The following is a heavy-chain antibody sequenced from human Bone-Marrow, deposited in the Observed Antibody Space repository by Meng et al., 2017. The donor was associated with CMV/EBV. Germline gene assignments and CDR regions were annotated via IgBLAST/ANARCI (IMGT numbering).Heavy chain of an antibody. CDR2: LKQDGSEK. Sequence: GESLKISCAASGFTFSSYWMSWVRQAPGKGLEWVANLKQDGSEKFYVDSVKGRFTISRDNAKNSLYLQMNSLRAEDTAVYYCASGSYFDYWGQGTLVTVSS. J-gene: IGHJ4*02. D-gene: IGHD1-26*01. CDR1: GFTFSSYW. V-gene: IGHV3-7*01. CDR3: ASGSYFDY.